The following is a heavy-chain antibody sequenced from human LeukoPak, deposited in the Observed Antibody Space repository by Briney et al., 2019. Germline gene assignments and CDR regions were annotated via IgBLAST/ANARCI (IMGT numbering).Heavy chain of an antibody. Sequence: SETLSLTCTVSGGSISSSSYYWGWIRQPPRKGLEWIGSIYYSGSTYYNPSLKSRVTISVDTSKNQFSLKLSSVTAADTAVYYCARASHGWYFDLWGRGTLVTVSS. V-gene: IGHV4-39*07. CDR1: GGSISSSSYY. J-gene: IGHJ2*01. CDR2: IYYSGST. D-gene: IGHD6-6*01. CDR3: ARASHGWYFDL.